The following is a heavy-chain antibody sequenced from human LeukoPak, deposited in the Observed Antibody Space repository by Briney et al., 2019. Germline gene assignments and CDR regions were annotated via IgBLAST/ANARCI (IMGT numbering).Heavy chain of an antibody. D-gene: IGHD3-10*01. Sequence: GESLKISCKGSGYSFTSYWIGWVRQLPGKGLEWMGIIYPGDSDTRYSPSFQGQVTISADKSISTAYLQWSSLKASDTAMYYCARHGAYYYGSGSFSDWGQGTLVTVSS. CDR3: ARHGAYYYGSGSFSD. CDR1: GYSFTSYW. CDR2: IYPGDSDT. J-gene: IGHJ4*02. V-gene: IGHV5-51*01.